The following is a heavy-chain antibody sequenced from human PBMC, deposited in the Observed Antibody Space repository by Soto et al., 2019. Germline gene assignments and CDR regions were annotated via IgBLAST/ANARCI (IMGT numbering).Heavy chain of an antibody. V-gene: IGHV1-69*02. CDR3: ARFRGSAGMDV. CDR2: IIPILGIA. D-gene: IGHD3-10*01. J-gene: IGHJ6*02. CDR1: GGTFSSYT. Sequence: QVQLVQSGAEVKKPGSSVKVSCKASGGTFSSYTISWVRQAPGQGLEWMARIIPILGIANYAQKFQGRVTXTXXKSTSAAYMELSSLRSEDTAVYYWARFRGSAGMDVWGQGTTVTVSS.